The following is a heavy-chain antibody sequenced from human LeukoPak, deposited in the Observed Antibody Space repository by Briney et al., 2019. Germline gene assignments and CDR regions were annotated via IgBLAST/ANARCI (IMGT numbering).Heavy chain of an antibody. D-gene: IGHD3-10*01. CDR2: ISAYNGNT. J-gene: IGHJ4*02. Sequence: VASVTVSCKASGYTFTTYAISWVRQAPGQGLEWMGWISAYNGNTNYAQKVQGRVTMTTDTSTSTAYMELRSLRSDDTAVYYCARGLRSIWFGELLRDAVDYWGQGTLVTVSS. V-gene: IGHV1-18*01. CDR3: ARGLRSIWFGELLRDAVDY. CDR1: GYTFTTYA.